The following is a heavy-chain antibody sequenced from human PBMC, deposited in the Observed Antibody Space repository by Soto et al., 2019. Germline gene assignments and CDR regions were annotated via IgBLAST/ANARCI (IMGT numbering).Heavy chain of an antibody. D-gene: IGHD1-26*01. CDR2: IYYSGST. CDR3: ARDPKDTGNFDY. J-gene: IGHJ4*02. Sequence: SETLSLTCTVSGGSISSGGYYWSWIRQHPGKGLEWIGYIYYSGSTYYNPSLKSRVTISVDTSKNQFSLKLSSVTAADTAVYYCARDPKDTGNFDYWGQGTLVTVSS. CDR1: GGSISSGGYY. V-gene: IGHV4-31*03.